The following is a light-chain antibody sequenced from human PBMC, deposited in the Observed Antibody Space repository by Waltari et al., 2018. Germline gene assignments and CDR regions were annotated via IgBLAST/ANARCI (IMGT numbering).Light chain of an antibody. CDR3: QQHGTLPAT. CDR1: QSVGSSS. Sequence: EIVLTQSPGTASLSPGERVTLSCRASQSVGSSSLAWYQQKPGQAPRLVIYRASRGATDSPDRFSGSGFGTDYSLTISRLEPRDFTVYYCQQHGTLPATFGQGTKVEIK. J-gene: IGKJ1*01. CDR2: RAS. V-gene: IGKV3-20*01.